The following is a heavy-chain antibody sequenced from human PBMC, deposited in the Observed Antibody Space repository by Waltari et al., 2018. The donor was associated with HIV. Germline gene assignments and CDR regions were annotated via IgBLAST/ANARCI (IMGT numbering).Heavy chain of an antibody. Sequence: QVQLQESGPGLVKPSETLSLTCTVSGGSISSYYWRWIRPPPGKGPAGIGYIYYSGSTNYNPSLKSRVTISVDTSKNQFSLKLSSVTAADTAVYYCARFTPSSRDCGGDCYSKPDYWGQGTLVTVSS. V-gene: IGHV4-59*01. J-gene: IGHJ4*02. CDR2: IYYSGST. D-gene: IGHD2-21*02. CDR3: ARFTPSSRDCGGDCYSKPDY. CDR1: GGSISSYY.